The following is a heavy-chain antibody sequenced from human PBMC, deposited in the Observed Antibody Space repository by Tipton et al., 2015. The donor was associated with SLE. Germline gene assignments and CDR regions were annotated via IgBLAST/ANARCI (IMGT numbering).Heavy chain of an antibody. D-gene: IGHD1-26*01. Sequence: TLSLTCTVSGGSISSYYWSWIRQPPGKGLEWIGSIYHSGSTYYNPSLKSRVTISVDTSKNQFSLKLSSVTAADTAVYYCARHVGDRATHAFDIWGQGTMVTVSS. CDR2: IYHSGST. CDR1: GGSISSYY. CDR3: ARHVGDRATHAFDI. V-gene: IGHV4-59*08. J-gene: IGHJ3*02.